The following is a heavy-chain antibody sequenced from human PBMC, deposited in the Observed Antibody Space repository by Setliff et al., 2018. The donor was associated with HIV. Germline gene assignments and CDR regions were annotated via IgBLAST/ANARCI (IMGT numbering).Heavy chain of an antibody. CDR1: GGTFSSYA. J-gene: IGHJ3*01. CDR3: ARDQAYYYDSTPYYPDAFDL. Sequence: SVKVSCKASGGTFSSYAITWVRQAPGQGLEWMGGIIPIFGAANYAQKFQGRVTIAADESTSTAYVELSSLRSEDTAVYYCARDQAYYYDSTPYYPDAFDLWGQGTMVTVSS. D-gene: IGHD3-22*01. V-gene: IGHV1-69*13. CDR2: IIPIFGAA.